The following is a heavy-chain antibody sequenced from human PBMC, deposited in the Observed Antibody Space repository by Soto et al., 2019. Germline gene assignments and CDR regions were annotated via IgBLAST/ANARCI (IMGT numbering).Heavy chain of an antibody. J-gene: IGHJ6*03. D-gene: IGHD2-2*01. CDR1: GGTFSSYT. CDR2: IIPILGIA. CDR3: ASGPLGYCSSTSCRIPYYYYYYYMDV. V-gene: IGHV1-69*02. Sequence: ASVKVSCKASGGTFSSYTISWVRQAPGQGLEWMGRIIPILGIANYAQKFQGRVTITADKSTSTAYMELSSLRSEDTAVYYCASGPLGYCSSTSCRIPYYYYYYYMDVWGKGTTVTVSS.